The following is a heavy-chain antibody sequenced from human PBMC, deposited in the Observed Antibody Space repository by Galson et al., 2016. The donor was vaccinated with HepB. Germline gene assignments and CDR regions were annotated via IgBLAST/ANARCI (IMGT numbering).Heavy chain of an antibody. D-gene: IGHD4-11*01. Sequence: SLRLSCAASGFIFSTYGMHWVRQAPGKGLEWVAVILYDGSNKYYADSVKGRFTISRDNSKNTLILQMNSLRAEDTAVYYCAKDRNYGADHYYGMDVWGQGTTVTVSS. CDR1: GFIFSTYG. CDR3: AKDRNYGADHYYGMDV. J-gene: IGHJ6*02. CDR2: ILYDGSNK. V-gene: IGHV3-30*18.